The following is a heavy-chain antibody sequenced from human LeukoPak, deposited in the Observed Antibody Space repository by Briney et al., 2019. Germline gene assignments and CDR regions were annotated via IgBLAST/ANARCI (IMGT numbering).Heavy chain of an antibody. CDR2: ISAYNGNT. J-gene: IGHJ4*02. CDR1: GYTFTSYG. D-gene: IGHD5-12*01. V-gene: IGHV1-18*01. CDR3: AGSGDIVATKSFDY. Sequence: ASVKVSCKASGYTFTSYGISWVRQAPGQGLEWMGWISAYNGNTNYAQKFQGRVTMTTNTSTSTAYMELRSLRSDDTAVYYCAGSGDIVATKSFDYWGQGTLVTVSS.